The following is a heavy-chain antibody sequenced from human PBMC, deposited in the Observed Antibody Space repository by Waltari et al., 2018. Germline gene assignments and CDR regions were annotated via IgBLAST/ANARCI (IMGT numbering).Heavy chain of an antibody. Sequence: QVQLQESGPGLVKPSQPLSLTCTVSGGSISSGGYYWSWIRQHPGKGLEWIGYIYYSGSTYYNPSLKSRVTISVDTSKNQFSLKLSSVTAADTAVYYCARGLTAAGIIDYWGQGTLVTVSS. CDR3: ARGLTAAGIIDY. D-gene: IGHD6-13*01. J-gene: IGHJ4*02. CDR1: GGSISSGGYY. CDR2: IYYSGST. V-gene: IGHV4-31*03.